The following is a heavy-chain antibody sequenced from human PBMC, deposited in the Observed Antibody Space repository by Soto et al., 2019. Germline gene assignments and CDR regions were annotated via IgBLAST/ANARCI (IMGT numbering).Heavy chain of an antibody. D-gene: IGHD6-6*01. V-gene: IGHV3-9*01. Sequence: GGSLRLSCAASGFTFDDYAMHWVRQAPGKGLEWVSGISWNSGSIGYADSVKGRFTISRDNAKNSLYLQMNSLRAEDTALYYCAKDTETSIAIPGGAFDIWGQGTMVTVSS. CDR3: AKDTETSIAIPGGAFDI. J-gene: IGHJ3*02. CDR2: ISWNSGSI. CDR1: GFTFDDYA.